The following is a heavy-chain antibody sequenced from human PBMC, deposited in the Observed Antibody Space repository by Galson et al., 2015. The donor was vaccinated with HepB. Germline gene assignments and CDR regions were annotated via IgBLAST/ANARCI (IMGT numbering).Heavy chain of an antibody. V-gene: IGHV3-30-3*01. CDR1: GFTFSSYA. CDR3: ARAKNWNHVYSYYGMDV. Sequence: SLRLSCAASGFTFSSYAMHWVRQAPGKGLEWVAVISYDGSNKYYADSVEGRFTISRDNSKNTQYLEMNSLRAEDTAVYYCARAKNWNHVYSYYGMDVWGPASTVTVSS. D-gene: IGHD1-14*01. CDR2: ISYDGSNK. J-gene: IGHJ6*02.